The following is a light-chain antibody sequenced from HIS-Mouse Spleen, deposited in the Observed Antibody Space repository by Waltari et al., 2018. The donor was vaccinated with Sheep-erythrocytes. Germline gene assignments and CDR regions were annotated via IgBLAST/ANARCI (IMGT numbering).Light chain of an antibody. CDR1: SSDVGSNNL. CDR3: CSYAGSSTPWV. Sequence: QSALTQPPPVSGSPGQSITIPCTGTSSDVGSNNLVPWYQQHPGKAPKLMIYEGSKRPSGVSNRFSGSKSGNTASLTISGLQAEDEADYYCCSYAGSSTPWVFGGGTKLTVL. V-gene: IGLV2-23*01. J-gene: IGLJ3*02. CDR2: EGS.